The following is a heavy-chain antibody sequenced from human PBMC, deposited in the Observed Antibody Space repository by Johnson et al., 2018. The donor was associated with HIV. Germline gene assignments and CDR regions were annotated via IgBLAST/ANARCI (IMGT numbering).Heavy chain of an antibody. CDR2: ISSSGSTI. CDR3: ARGRPSGSHDAFDI. V-gene: IGHV3-11*04. J-gene: IGHJ3*02. CDR1: GFTFSDYY. Sequence: QVQLVESGGGVVQPGRSLRLSCAASGFTFSDYYMSWIRQAPGKGLEWVSYISSSGSTIYYADSVKGRFTISRDNAKNSLYLQMNSLRAEDTAVYYCARGRPSGSHDAFDIWGQGTMVTVSS. D-gene: IGHD3-22*01.